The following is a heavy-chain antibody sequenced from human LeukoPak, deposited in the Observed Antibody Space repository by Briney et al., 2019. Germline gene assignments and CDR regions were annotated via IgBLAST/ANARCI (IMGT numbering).Heavy chain of an antibody. J-gene: IGHJ6*03. CDR3: ARDRSSSAYCYYYYMDV. Sequence: ASVKVSCKASGYTFTSYGISWVRQAPGQGLEWMGWISAYNGNTNYAQKLQGRVTMTTDTSTSTAYMELRSLRSDDTAVYYCARDRSSSAYCYYYYMDVWGKGTTVTVSS. CDR1: GYTFTSYG. D-gene: IGHD6-6*01. CDR2: ISAYNGNT. V-gene: IGHV1-18*01.